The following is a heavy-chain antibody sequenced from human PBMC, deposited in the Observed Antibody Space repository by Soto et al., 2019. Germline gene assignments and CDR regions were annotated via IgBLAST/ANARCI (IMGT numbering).Heavy chain of an antibody. J-gene: IGHJ4*02. D-gene: IGHD2-21*02. V-gene: IGHV3-30-3*01. CDR3: ASGNCGSDCFVSH. CDR2: IVYNGSTN. Sequence: QVHLVESGGGVVQPGRSLRLSCKASGFIFSAYAMHWVHQAPGKGLEWVAAIVYNGSTNYYADSVKGRFSITRDTSKNTVHLQMSRLRVEDTAVYYCASGNCGSDCFVSHSGQGVLVTVSS. CDR1: GFIFSAYA.